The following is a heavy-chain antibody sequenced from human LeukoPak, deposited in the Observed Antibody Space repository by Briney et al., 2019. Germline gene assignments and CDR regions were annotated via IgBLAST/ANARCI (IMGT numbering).Heavy chain of an antibody. CDR1: GFTFSSYW. V-gene: IGHV3-7*01. CDR2: IKQDGSEK. Sequence: GGSLRLSCAASGFTFSSYWMSWVRQAPGKGLEWVANIKQDGSEKYYVDSVKGRFTISRDNAKNSLYLQMNSLRAEDTAVYYCAREYPFPLSSWYDDYGMDVWGQGTTVTVSS. D-gene: IGHD6-13*01. J-gene: IGHJ6*02. CDR3: AREYPFPLSSWYDDYGMDV.